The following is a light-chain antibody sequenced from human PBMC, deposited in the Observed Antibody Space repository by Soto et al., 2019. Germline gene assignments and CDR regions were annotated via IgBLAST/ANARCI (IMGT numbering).Light chain of an antibody. CDR2: EVS. CDR1: SSDVGGYNF. CDR3: SSYAGGNNLV. J-gene: IGLJ2*01. Sequence: QSVLTQPASASGSPGQAVTISCTGTSSDVGGYNFVSWYPQHPGKAPKLMIYEVSKRPSGVPDRFSGSKSRNTASLTVSGLQAEDEAAYYCSSYAGGNNLVFGGGTKLTVL. V-gene: IGLV2-8*01.